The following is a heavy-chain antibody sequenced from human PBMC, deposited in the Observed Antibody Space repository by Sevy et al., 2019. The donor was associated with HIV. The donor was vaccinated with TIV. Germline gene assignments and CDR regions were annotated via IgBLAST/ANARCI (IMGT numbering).Heavy chain of an antibody. CDR1: GFTFSSYA. Sequence: GGSLRLSCAASGFTFSSYAMSWVRQAPGKGLEWVSAISGSGGSTYCADSVKGRFTISRDNSKNTLYLQMNSLRAEDTAVYYCATDLEDIVVVPAANWGQGTLVTVSS. J-gene: IGHJ4*02. CDR3: ATDLEDIVVVPAAN. D-gene: IGHD2-2*01. CDR2: ISGSGGST. V-gene: IGHV3-23*01.